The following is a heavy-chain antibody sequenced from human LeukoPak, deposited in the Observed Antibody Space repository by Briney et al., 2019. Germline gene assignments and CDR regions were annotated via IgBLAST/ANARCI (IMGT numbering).Heavy chain of an antibody. CDR3: ARVGRSGLNYYYGMDV. CDR2: IYYSGST. Sequence: KPSETLSLTCTVSGGSISSYYWSWIRQPPGKGLEWIGYIYYSGSTNYNPSLKSRVTISVDTSKNQFSLKLSSVTAADTAVYYCARVGRSGLNYYYGMDVWGQGTTVTVSS. V-gene: IGHV4-59*01. CDR1: GGSISSYY. J-gene: IGHJ6*02. D-gene: IGHD2-15*01.